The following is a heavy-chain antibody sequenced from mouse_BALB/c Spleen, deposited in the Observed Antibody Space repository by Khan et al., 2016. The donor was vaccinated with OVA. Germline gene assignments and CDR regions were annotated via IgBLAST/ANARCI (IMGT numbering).Heavy chain of an antibody. J-gene: IGHJ2*01. CDR1: GFSLTSYG. CDR3: ARLEDI. D-gene: IGHD1-3*01. CDR2: IWAGGST. Sequence: VQLKESGPGLVAPSQSLSITCTVSGFSLTSYGVHWVRQPPGKGLEWLGVIWAGGSTNYNSALMSRLSISKDNSKSQVFLNMNSVQTEDTAMYYCARLEDIWGQGTTLTVSS. V-gene: IGHV2-9*02.